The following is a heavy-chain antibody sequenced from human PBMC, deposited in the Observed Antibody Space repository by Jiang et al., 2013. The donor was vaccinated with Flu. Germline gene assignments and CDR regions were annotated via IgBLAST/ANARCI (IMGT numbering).Heavy chain of an antibody. Sequence: VQLVESGPGLVRPSETLSLTCTVSGVSNINYYWSWVRQSPEKGLEWIGYVYYTGSTDYNPSLQSRVSISVDTPKKQFSLRLSSVTAADTAVYYCARGESGSHFD. D-gene: IGHD1-26*01. V-gene: IGHV4-59*08. CDR1: GVSNINYY. CDR3: ARGESGSHFD. J-gene: IGHJ4*01. CDR2: VYYTGST.